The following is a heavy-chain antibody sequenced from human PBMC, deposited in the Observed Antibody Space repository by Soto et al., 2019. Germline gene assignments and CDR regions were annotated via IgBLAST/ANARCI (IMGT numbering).Heavy chain of an antibody. CDR1: GFTLSRNG. J-gene: IGHJ4*02. CDR2: LWNDGNTK. CDR3: ARDYGDRGYDS. D-gene: IGHD3-22*01. Sequence: QVQLVESGGGVVQPGTSLRLSCAASGFTLSRNGMHWVRQAPGKGLEWVAILWNDGNTKYYADSVQGRFDISRDSSKNTLLLQMNSRRVEDTAVYYCARDYGDRGYDSWGQGTLVTVSS. V-gene: IGHV3-33*01.